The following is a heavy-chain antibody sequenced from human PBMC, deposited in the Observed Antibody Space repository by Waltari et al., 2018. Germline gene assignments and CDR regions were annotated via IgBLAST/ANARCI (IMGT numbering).Heavy chain of an antibody. CDR1: GYTLTTYY. D-gene: IGHD2-2*01. V-gene: IGHV1-46*01. Sequence: QVQLVQSGAEVRKPGASVTVSCKAFGYTLTTYYMHWVRQAPGQGLEWMGMINPSGGRTTFAQRFQGRFTMTSDTATSTVHMELSSLRSEDTAVYYCARTLVVAVLYAMDAWGQGTTVTVSS. CDR3: ARTLVVAVLYAMDA. CDR2: INPSGGRT. J-gene: IGHJ6*02.